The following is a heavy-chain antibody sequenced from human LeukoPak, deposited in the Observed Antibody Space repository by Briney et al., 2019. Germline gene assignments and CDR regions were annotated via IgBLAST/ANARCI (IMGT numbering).Heavy chain of an antibody. CDR1: GGSISSYY. CDR2: IYYSGST. Sequence: SETLSLTCTVSGGSISSYYWSWIRQPPGKGLEWIGYIYYSGSTNYNPSLKSRVTISVHTPKNQFSLKLSSVTAADTAVYYCARGTYYDFWSGYYTPNWFDPWGQGTLVTVSS. J-gene: IGHJ5*02. CDR3: ARGTYYDFWSGYYTPNWFDP. D-gene: IGHD3-3*01. V-gene: IGHV4-59*08.